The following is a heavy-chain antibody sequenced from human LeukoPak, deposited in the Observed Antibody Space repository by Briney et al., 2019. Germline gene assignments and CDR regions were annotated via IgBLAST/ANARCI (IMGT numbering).Heavy chain of an antibody. Sequence: ASVKVSCKASGYTFTSYYMHWVRQAPGQGLEWMGWINPNSGGTNYAQKFQGRVTMTRDTSISTAYMELSRLRSDDTAVYYCARALNYDSSGYYYVGWGQGTLVTVSS. CDR2: INPNSGGT. CDR1: GYTFTSYY. V-gene: IGHV1-2*02. J-gene: IGHJ4*02. CDR3: ARALNYDSSGYYYVG. D-gene: IGHD3-22*01.